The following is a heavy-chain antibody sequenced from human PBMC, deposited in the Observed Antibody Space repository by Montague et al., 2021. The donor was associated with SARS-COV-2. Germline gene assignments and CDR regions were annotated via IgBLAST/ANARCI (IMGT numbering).Heavy chain of an antibody. V-gene: IGHV4-34*01. CDR2: INHSGST. J-gene: IGHJ3*02. D-gene: IGHD1-26*01. CDR1: GGSFSGYY. CDR3: AREGVGATTNDAFDI. Sequence: SETLSLTCAVYGGSFSGYYWSWVRQPPGKGLEWIGEINHSGSTNYNPSLKSRVTISVDTSKNQFSLKLSSVTAADTAVYYCAREGVGATTNDAFDIWGQGTRVTVSS.